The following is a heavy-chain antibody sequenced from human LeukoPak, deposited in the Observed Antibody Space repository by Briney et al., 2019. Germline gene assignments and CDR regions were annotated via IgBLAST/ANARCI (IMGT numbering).Heavy chain of an antibody. CDR1: GGSIRSHY. J-gene: IGHJ4*02. V-gene: IGHV4-59*11. CDR3: ARAIGGYYCDY. D-gene: IGHD3-22*01. CDR2: IYDSGST. Sequence: SETLSLTCIVSGGSIRSHYWSWIRQPPGKGLEWIGYIYDSGSTNYNPSLKSRVTISVDTSENQFSLKLSSVTAADTAVYYCARAIGGYYCDYWGQGTLVTVSS.